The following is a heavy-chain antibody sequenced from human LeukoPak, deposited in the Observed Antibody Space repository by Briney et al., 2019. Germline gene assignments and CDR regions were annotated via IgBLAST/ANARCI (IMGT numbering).Heavy chain of an antibody. J-gene: IGHJ5*02. Sequence: SETLSLTCTVSGGSISSYYWNWIRQPPGKGLEWIGHIYYSGSTNYNPSLKSRVTISVDTSKNQFSLKLSSVTAADTAVYYCARHQSGSYFDWFDPWGQGTLVTVSS. D-gene: IGHD1-26*01. CDR1: GGSISSYY. CDR3: ARHQSGSYFDWFDP. V-gene: IGHV4-59*08. CDR2: IYYSGST.